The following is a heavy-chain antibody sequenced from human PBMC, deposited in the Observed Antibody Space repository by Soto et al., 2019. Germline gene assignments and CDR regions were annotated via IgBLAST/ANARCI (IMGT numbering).Heavy chain of an antibody. CDR2: INPNSGGT. CDR1: GYTFTGYY. CDR3: ATGKSGSSWYRTGSDYYYYGMDV. V-gene: IGHV1-2*04. Sequence: ASVKVSCKASGYTFTGYYMHWVRQAPGQGLEWMGWINPNSGGTNYAQKFQGWVTMTRDTSISTAYMELSSLRSEDTAVHYCATGKSGSSWYRTGSDYYYYGMDVWGQGTTVTVSS. D-gene: IGHD6-13*01. J-gene: IGHJ6*02.